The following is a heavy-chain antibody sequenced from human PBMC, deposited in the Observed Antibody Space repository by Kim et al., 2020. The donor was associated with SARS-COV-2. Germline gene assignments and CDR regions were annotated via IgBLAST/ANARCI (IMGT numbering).Heavy chain of an antibody. J-gene: IGHJ4*02. Sequence: YADSVKGRCPISRENAKNSLYLEMNSLTPDDTALYYCARDPQRKEAYNHDDWGQGTLVTVSS. D-gene: IGHD1-1*01. CDR3: ARDPQRKEAYNHDD. V-gene: IGHV3-11*01.